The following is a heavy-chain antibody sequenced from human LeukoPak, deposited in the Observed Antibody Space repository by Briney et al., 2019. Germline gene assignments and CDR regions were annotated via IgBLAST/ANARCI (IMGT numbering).Heavy chain of an antibody. J-gene: IGHJ4*02. D-gene: IGHD2-21*01. Sequence: SETLSLTCTVSGGSISSGGYYWSWIRQPPGKGLEWIGYIYHSGSTYYNPSLKSRVTISVDTSKNQFSLKLSSVTAADTAVYYCARHMAYCGGDCYPDFDYWGQGTLVTVSS. CDR3: ARHMAYCGGDCYPDFDY. CDR1: GGSISSGGYY. V-gene: IGHV4-30-2*03. CDR2: IYHSGST.